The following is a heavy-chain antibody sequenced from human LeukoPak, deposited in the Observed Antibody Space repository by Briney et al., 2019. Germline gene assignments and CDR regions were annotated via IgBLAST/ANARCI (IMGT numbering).Heavy chain of an antibody. D-gene: IGHD3-16*01. V-gene: IGHV3-7*03. CDR3: ARGGGLDV. CDR2: INHNGNVN. Sequence: GGSLRLSCVASGFTVSGNYMSWVRQAPGKGLEWVASINHNGNVNYYVDSVKGRFTISRDNAKNSLYLQMSNLRAEDTAVYFCARGGGLDVWGQGATVTVSS. J-gene: IGHJ6*02. CDR1: GFTVSGNY.